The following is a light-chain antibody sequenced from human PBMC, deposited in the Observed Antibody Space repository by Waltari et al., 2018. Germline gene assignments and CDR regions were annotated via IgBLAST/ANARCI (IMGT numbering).Light chain of an antibody. Sequence: DIQMTQSPSSVSASVGDRVTITCQASQGISSSLAWYQQKLGKVPNILIYAASSLQSGVPSRFSGSGSGTDFTFTISSLQPEDSATYYCQQAKSFPLTFGPGTKVDIK. J-gene: IGKJ3*01. CDR2: AAS. CDR3: QQAKSFPLT. V-gene: IGKV1-12*01. CDR1: QGISSS.